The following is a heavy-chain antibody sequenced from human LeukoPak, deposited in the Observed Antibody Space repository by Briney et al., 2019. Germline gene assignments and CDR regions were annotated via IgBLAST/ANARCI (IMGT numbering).Heavy chain of an antibody. D-gene: IGHD7-27*01. Sequence: GGSLRLSCAASGFAFRTCSMSWVRQAPGKGLEWVSSISSSSSYIYYADSVKGRFTISRDNAKNSLYLQLNSLRAEGTAVYYCARAWATDFDFWGQGTLVTVSS. CDR2: ISSSSSYI. J-gene: IGHJ4*02. CDR1: GFAFRTCS. V-gene: IGHV3-21*01. CDR3: ARAWATDFDF.